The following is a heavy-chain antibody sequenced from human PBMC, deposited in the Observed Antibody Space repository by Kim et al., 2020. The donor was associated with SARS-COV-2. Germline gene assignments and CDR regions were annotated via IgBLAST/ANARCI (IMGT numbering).Heavy chain of an antibody. Sequence: VKGRFTIARDNSKNTLYLQMNSLRAEDTAVYYCAKGAAYSSSWYGWFDPWGQGTLVTVSS. J-gene: IGHJ5*02. V-gene: IGHV3-23*01. CDR3: AKGAAYSSSWYGWFDP. D-gene: IGHD6-13*01.